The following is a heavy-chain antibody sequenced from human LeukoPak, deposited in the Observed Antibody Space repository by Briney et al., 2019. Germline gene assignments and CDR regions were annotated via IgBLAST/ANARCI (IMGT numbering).Heavy chain of an antibody. CDR2: IFSGSST. Sequence: PGGSLRLSCAASGFTVSSNYKSWVRQAPGKGLEWVSVIFSGSSTYYSDSVKGRFTISRDNSKNTLYLQMNSLRAEDTAVYFCARSDRSSSWYGHSDYWGQGTLVTVSS. CDR1: GFTVSSNY. J-gene: IGHJ4*02. V-gene: IGHV3-66*01. D-gene: IGHD6-13*01. CDR3: ARSDRSSSWYGHSDY.